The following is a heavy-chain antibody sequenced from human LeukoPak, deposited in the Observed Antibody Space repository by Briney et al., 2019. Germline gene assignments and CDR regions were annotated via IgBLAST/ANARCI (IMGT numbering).Heavy chain of an antibody. CDR2: INPNSGGT. CDR3: ARGVVGATSYNWYFDL. D-gene: IGHD1-26*01. Sequence: ASVKVSCKASGYTFTGYYMHWVRQAPGQGLEWMGWINPNSGGTNYAQKFQGRVTMTRDTSISTAYMELSRLRSDDTAVYYCARGVVGATSYNWYFDLWGRGTLVTVSS. CDR1: GYTFTGYY. J-gene: IGHJ2*01. V-gene: IGHV1-2*02.